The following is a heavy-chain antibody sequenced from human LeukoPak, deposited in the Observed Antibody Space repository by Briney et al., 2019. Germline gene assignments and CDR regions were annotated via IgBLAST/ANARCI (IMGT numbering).Heavy chain of an antibody. CDR1: GFTFSSYR. Sequence: GRSLRLSCAASGFTFSSYRMHWVRQAPGRGLEWVTLKWYDGSNKYYADSVKGRFTISRDNSKNTLYLQMNSLRAEDTAVYYCARDGGYYDSSGPDYYYGMDVWGQGTTVTVSS. CDR2: KWYDGSNK. V-gene: IGHV3-33*01. D-gene: IGHD3-22*01. CDR3: ARDGGYYDSSGPDYYYGMDV. J-gene: IGHJ6*02.